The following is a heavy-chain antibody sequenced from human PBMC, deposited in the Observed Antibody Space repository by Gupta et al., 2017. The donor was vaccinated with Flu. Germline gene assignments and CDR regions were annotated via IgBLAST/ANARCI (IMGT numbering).Heavy chain of an antibody. D-gene: IGHD4-17*01. J-gene: IGHJ4*02. CDR1: GGSISSSGYF. CDR3: ARGLYGFGANDY. CDR2: INDRGST. Sequence: QVQLQESGPGLVKPSQTLSLTCAVSGGSISSSGYFWSWVRQHPGKGLEWIGYINDRGSTDYNPYLKSRLSRFLDTSKNQLSMKLNSVTGADTSVDDCARGLYGFGANDYWGQGTLVTVSS. V-gene: IGHV4-31*11.